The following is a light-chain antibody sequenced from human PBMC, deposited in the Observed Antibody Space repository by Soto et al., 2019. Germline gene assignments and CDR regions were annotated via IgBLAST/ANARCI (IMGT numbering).Light chain of an antibody. CDR3: QQSYNTPIT. J-gene: IGKJ5*01. CDR1: QSIRSY. CDR2: AAS. V-gene: IGKV1-39*01. Sequence: DIQMTQFPSSLSASVGDRVTITCRASQSIRSYLNCYQHKPGKAPKVLIYAASSLQSGVPSRFSGSGSGTDFTLTISSLQAEDFATYFCQQSYNTPITFGQGTRLEI.